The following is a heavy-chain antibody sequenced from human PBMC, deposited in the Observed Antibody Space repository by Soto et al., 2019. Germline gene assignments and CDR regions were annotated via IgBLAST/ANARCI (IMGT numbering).Heavy chain of an antibody. CDR3: TSQHATGGGYSDPPFDC. CDR2: IRSKANNYAT. D-gene: IGHD2-21*02. CDR1: GVTFSDAA. V-gene: IGHV3-73*01. J-gene: IGHJ4*02. Sequence: GGSLSLSCAAYGVTFSDAAMHWVRQASGKGLEWVGRIRSKANNYATTYAVPVKGRVTISRDDSRNTAYLQMNNLKTEDTAVDYRTSQHATGGGYSDPPFDCWGQGTLVTVSS.